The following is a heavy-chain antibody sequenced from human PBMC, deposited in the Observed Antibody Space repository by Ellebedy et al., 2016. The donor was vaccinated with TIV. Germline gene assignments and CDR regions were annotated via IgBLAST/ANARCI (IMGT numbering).Heavy chain of an antibody. CDR2: ISTYYGNT. D-gene: IGHD2-2*01. V-gene: IGHV1-18*01. CDR1: GYTFTSYG. Sequence: ASVKVSXKSSGYTFTSYGLSWVRQAPGQGLEWMGWISTYYGNTNYAQKVQGRVTMTTDTSTSTAYMELRSLRSDDTAVYYCARDRGTSYYFDDWGQGTLVTVSS. J-gene: IGHJ4*02. CDR3: ARDRGTSYYFDD.